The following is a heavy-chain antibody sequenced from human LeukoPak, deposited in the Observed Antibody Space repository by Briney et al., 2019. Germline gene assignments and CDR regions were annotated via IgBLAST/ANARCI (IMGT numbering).Heavy chain of an antibody. CDR2: VSRIGGRT. CDR1: GCTFSSYA. V-gene: IGHV3-23*01. D-gene: IGHD2-15*01. Sequence: PGGSLTLSCAASGCTFSSYAMSWVGQAPPKGVEGVFGVSRIGGRTHYADSVKDRFTISRANSENPLSVQMNTLSAEDTAVYYCGKRAVGYCSRGSRSPLDNWGQGTLVTVSS. J-gene: IGHJ4*02. CDR3: GKRAVGYCSRGSRSPLDN.